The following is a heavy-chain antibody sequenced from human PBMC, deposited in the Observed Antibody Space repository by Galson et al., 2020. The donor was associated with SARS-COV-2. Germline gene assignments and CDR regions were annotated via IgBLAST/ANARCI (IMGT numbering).Heavy chain of an antibody. D-gene: IGHD6-13*01. Sequence: GGSLRLSCAASGFTFSIYSMNWVRQAPGKGLEWVSSISSSSSYIYYADSVKGRFTISRDNAKNSLYLQMNSLRAEDTAVYYCARDREHSSSRPDAVDIWGQGTMVTVSS. CDR3: ARDREHSSSRPDAVDI. V-gene: IGHV3-21*01. CDR2: ISSSSSYI. CDR1: GFTFSIYS. J-gene: IGHJ3*02.